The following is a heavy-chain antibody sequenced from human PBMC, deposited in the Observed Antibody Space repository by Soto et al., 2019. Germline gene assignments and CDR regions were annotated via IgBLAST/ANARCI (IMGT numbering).Heavy chain of an antibody. J-gene: IGHJ4*02. CDR2: ISGNGARA. D-gene: IGHD6-6*01. Sequence: VQLLQSGGGLVQPGGSLRLSCAASGFTFDNYVMTWVRQAPGKGLEWVAGISGNGARAYYGDSVKGRFIVSRDNSKNTQYLQMNSLRVEDKALYYCAKRFDDSSTWSFDHWGLGTLVTVSS. CDR1: GFTFDNYV. V-gene: IGHV3-23*01. CDR3: AKRFDDSSTWSFDH.